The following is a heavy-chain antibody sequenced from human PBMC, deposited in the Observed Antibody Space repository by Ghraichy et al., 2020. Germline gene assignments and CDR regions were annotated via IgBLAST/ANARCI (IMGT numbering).Heavy chain of an antibody. V-gene: IGHV4-59*01. Sequence: ETLSLTCTVSGGSISNYYWSWIRQPPGKGLEWIGYIYYSGSTNYNPSLKSRVTFSVDTSKNQFSLNLSSVTAADTAVYYCARGAKSRDGYNFSYFDYWGQGTLVTVSS. D-gene: IGHD5-24*01. CDR1: GGSISNYY. CDR3: ARGAKSRDGYNFSYFDY. CDR2: IYYSGST. J-gene: IGHJ4*02.